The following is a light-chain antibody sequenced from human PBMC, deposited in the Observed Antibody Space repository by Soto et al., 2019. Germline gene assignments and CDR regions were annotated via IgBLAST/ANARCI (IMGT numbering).Light chain of an antibody. CDR3: QQRSTWPIT. CDR1: QRISIY. Sequence: EIVLIQYPATLSLSPGERATLSCRASQRISIYLAWYQQKPGQAPRLLIYDASNRATGIPARFSGSGSGTDFTLTISSLEPEDFAVYYCQQRSTWPITFGQGTRLEIK. J-gene: IGKJ5*01. V-gene: IGKV3-11*01. CDR2: DAS.